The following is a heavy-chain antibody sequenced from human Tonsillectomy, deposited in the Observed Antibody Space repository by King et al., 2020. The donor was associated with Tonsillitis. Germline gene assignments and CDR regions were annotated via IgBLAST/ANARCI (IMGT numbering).Heavy chain of an antibody. CDR1: GFTFSRYG. Sequence: AQLVQSGGGVVQPGRSLRLSCAASGFTFSRYGMHWVRQAPGKGLEWGAVIWYDGSNKYYADPVKGRFTISRDNSNNTLYLQMNSLRAEDTAVYYCARAVHYYDSSGYGPDYWGQGTLVTVSS. V-gene: IGHV3-33*08. D-gene: IGHD3-22*01. J-gene: IGHJ4*02. CDR3: ARAVHYYDSSGYGPDY. CDR2: IWYDGSNK.